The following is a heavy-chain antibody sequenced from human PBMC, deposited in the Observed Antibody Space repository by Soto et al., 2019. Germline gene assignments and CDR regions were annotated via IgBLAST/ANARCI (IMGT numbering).Heavy chain of an antibody. CDR2: IAYDGRNK. D-gene: IGHD3-22*01. V-gene: IGHV3-30*04. J-gene: IGHJ3*02. CDR1: GFTFGSYA. CDR3: ARGSPHYYDSSGYYFGTTPLRIDAFDI. Sequence: GGSLRLSCAASGFTFGSYAMHWVRQAPGKGLEWVAVIAYDGRNKYYADSVKGRFTISRDNSKSTLYLQMNSLRAEDTAVYYCARGSPHYYDSSGYYFGTTPLRIDAFDIWGQGTMVTVSS.